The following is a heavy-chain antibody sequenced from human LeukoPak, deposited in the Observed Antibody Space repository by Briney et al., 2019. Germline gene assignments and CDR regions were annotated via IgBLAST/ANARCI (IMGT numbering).Heavy chain of an antibody. D-gene: IGHD3-22*01. CDR1: GFTFSSYS. J-gene: IGHJ4*02. Sequence: PGGSLRLSCAASGFTFSSYSMNWVRQAPGKGLEWVSYISSSGSTIYYADSVKGRFTISRDNAKNSLYLQMNSLRAEDTAVYYCARDPPKYYYDSSGPRDYWGQGTLVTVSS. CDR3: ARDPPKYYYDSSGPRDY. CDR2: ISSSGSTI. V-gene: IGHV3-48*04.